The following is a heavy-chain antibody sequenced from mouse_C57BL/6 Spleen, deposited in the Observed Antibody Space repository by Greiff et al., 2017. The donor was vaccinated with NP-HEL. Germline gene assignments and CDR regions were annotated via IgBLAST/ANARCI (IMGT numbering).Heavy chain of an antibody. D-gene: IGHD1-1*01. CDR2: IYPSDSET. J-gene: IGHJ1*03. V-gene: IGHV1-61*01. CDR3: AKSSHWYFEV. CDR1: GYTFTSYW. Sequence: VQLQQSGAELVRPGSSVKLSCKASGYTFTSYWMDWVKQRPGQGLEWIGNIYPSDSETHYNQKFKDKATLTVDKSSSTAYMQLSSLTSEDSAVYYCAKSSHWYFEVWGTGTTVTVSS.